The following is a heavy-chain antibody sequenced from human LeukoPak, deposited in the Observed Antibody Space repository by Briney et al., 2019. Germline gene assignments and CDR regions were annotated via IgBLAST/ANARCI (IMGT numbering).Heavy chain of an antibody. D-gene: IGHD2/OR15-2a*01. Sequence: PGGSLRLSCAVSGFIFDDYGMRGVGQARGKGGEWGSGMNWNGGSKLHGDSGKGRFTIARENRKMCVHLHMNSLRAEDTALYYCARMEPRGTFPGDYMHVWGKGTTVTVSS. J-gene: IGHJ6*03. CDR2: MNWNGGSK. V-gene: IGHV3-20*04. CDR3: ARMEPRGTFPGDYMHV. CDR1: GFIFDDYG.